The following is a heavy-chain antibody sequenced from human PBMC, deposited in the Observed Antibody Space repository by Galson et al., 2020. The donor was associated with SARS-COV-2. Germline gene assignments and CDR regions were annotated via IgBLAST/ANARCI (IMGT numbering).Heavy chain of an antibody. CDR3: ARPIQWCYFDY. CDR1: GFTFSNSA. Sequence: GGSLRLSCAASGFTFSNSAMTWVRQAPGKGLEWVSGISGSGVSTYYADSVKGRFTISRDNSKNTLYLQMNSLRAEDTAVYYCARPIQWCYFDYWGQGTLVTGSS. CDR2: ISGSGVST. J-gene: IGHJ4*02. V-gene: IGHV3-23*01. D-gene: IGHD2-15*01.